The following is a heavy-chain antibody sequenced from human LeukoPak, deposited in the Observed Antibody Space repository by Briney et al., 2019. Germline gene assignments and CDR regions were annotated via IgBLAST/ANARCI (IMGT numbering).Heavy chain of an antibody. J-gene: IGHJ3*02. CDR2: VIPILGTA. CDR3: ARLDLGEDYGGNQGVDAFDI. D-gene: IGHD4-23*01. V-gene: IGHV1-69*13. CDR1: GGTFSSYA. Sequence: SVKVSCKASGGTFSSYAISWVRQASGQGLEWMGGVIPILGTANYAQKFQGRVTITADESTSTAYMELSSLRSEDTAVYYCARLDLGEDYGGNQGVDAFDIWGQGTMVTVSS.